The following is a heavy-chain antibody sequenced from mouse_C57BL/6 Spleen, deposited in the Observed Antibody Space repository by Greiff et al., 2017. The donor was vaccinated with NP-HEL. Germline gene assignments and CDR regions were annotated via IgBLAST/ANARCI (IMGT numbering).Heavy chain of an antibody. V-gene: IGHV10-1*01. CDR2: IRSKSNNYAT. J-gene: IGHJ3*01. CDR3: VRQRVYSNYEFAY. CDR1: GFSFNTYA. Sequence: EVQGVESGGGLVQPKGSLKLSCAASGFSFNTYAMNWVRQAPGKGLEWVARIRSKSNNYATYYADSVKDRFTISRDDSESMLYLQMNNLKTEDTAMYYCVRQRVYSNYEFAYWGQGTLVTVSA. D-gene: IGHD2-5*01.